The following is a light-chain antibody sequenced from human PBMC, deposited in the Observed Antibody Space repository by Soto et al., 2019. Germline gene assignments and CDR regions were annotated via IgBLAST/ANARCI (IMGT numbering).Light chain of an antibody. CDR1: QSVSNY. CDR3: QQRSDWPLT. J-gene: IGKJ4*01. CDR2: DAS. V-gene: IGKV3-11*01. Sequence: EIVLTPSPATLSLAPGERATRSCRASQSVSNYLAWYQQRPGQAPRLLIYDASNRATGIPAMFSGSGSGTDFTLTISSLEHEDVGVYYCQQRSDWPLTFGGGTKVEIK.